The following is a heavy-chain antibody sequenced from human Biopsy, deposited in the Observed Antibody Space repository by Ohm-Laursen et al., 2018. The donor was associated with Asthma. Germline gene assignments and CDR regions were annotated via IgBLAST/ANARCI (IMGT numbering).Heavy chain of an antibody. CDR2: VFYGGAT. V-gene: IGHV4-59*01. D-gene: IGHD2-21*02. Sequence: GTLSLTCTVSGDSISSYHWSWIRQPPGKGLEWIWYVFYGGATNYNPSLKSRVTISVDTSKNQFFLRLSSGTAADTAVYFCARGVVSGGDSYAEYFQHWGQGTLVTASS. CDR1: GDSISSYH. CDR3: ARGVVSGGDSYAEYFQH. J-gene: IGHJ1*01.